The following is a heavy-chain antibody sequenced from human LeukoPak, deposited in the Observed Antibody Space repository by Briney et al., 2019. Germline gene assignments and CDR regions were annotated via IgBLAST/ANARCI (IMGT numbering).Heavy chain of an antibody. CDR2: INPNSGGT. Sequence: ASVKVCCKASGYTFTGYYMHWERQAPGQGLEWMGWINPNSGGTNYAQKFQGRVTMTRDTSISTAYMELSRLISDDTAVYYCARDLAYGSGQNWFDPWGQGTLVTVSS. D-gene: IGHD3-10*01. J-gene: IGHJ5*02. V-gene: IGHV1-2*02. CDR3: ARDLAYGSGQNWFDP. CDR1: GYTFTGYY.